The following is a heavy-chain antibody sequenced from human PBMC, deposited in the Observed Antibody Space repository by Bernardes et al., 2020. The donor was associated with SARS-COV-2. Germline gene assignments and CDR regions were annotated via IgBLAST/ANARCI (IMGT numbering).Heavy chain of an antibody. CDR3: AHRRYYFDNSGPDDFEP. J-gene: IGHJ5*02. V-gene: IGHV2-5*02. D-gene: IGHD3-22*01. Sequence: SGPTLVKPTQTLTLPCTFSGFSLTTMGVGVGWIRQPPGKALEWIALIYWDDDKRYSLSLNSRLTITKDTSKNQVVLTMTNMDPEDTATYYCAHRRYYFDNSGPDDFEPWRQGILVTVSS. CDR1: GFSLTTMGVG. CDR2: IYWDDDK.